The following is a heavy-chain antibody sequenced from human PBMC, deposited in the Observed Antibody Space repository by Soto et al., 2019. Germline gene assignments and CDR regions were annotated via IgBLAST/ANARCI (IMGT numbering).Heavy chain of an antibody. Sequence: QVQLQESGPGLVKPSQSLSLTCTVSGGSISSGGYYWSWIRQHPGKGLEWIGYDYYSGSTYYNQPLKRRVTISVDTSKNQYARKLSSVNAADKAVYYCARSPLGSGAFDIWGQGTMVTVSS. D-gene: IGHD2-15*01. V-gene: IGHV4-31*03. CDR2: DYYSGST. CDR3: ARSPLGSGAFDI. CDR1: GGSISSGGYY. J-gene: IGHJ3*02.